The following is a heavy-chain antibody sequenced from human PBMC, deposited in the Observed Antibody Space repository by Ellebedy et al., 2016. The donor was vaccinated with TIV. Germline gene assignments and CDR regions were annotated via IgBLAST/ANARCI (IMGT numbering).Heavy chain of an antibody. D-gene: IGHD1-7*01. V-gene: IGHV3-33*01. J-gene: IGHJ4*02. CDR3: ATDKLPYKELRIFDY. CDR1: GFTFSSYG. CDR2: VWFDGSNE. Sequence: GESLKISCVASGFTFSSYGMPWVRQAPGKGLEWVAVVWFDGSNEDYANSVKGRFTISRDNSNNTLYLQMNSLRAEDTAVYYCATDKLPYKELRIFDYWGQGTLVTVSS.